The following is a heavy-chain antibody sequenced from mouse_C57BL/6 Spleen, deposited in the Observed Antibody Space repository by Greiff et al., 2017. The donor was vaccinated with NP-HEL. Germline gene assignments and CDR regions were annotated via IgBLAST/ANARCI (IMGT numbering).Heavy chain of an antibody. V-gene: IGHV1-64*01. Sequence: QVQLQQPGAELVKPGASVKLSCKASGYTFTSYWMHWVKQRPGQGLEWIGMIHPNSGSTNYNEKFKSKATLTVDKSSSTAYMQLSSLTSEDSAVYYCAIYYGSSPAWFAYWGQGTLVTVSA. J-gene: IGHJ3*01. CDR2: IHPNSGST. D-gene: IGHD1-1*01. CDR3: AIYYGSSPAWFAY. CDR1: GYTFTSYW.